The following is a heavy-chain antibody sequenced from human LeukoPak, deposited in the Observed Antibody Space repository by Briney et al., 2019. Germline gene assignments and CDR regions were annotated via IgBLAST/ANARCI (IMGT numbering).Heavy chain of an antibody. J-gene: IGHJ4*01. CDR2: LMHDGSKT. V-gene: IGHV3-7*01. CDR3: ARDPRRGAESGYYDY. Sequence: GGSLRLSCAPSGFTFGFRCVRGVRGAPGKGVEGVANLMHDGSKTYYVDSVKGRFTISRDNAKNSLYLQMNSLRAEDTAVYYCARDPRRGAESGYYDYWGQGTLVTVSS. D-gene: IGHD3-22*01. CDR1: GFTFGFRC.